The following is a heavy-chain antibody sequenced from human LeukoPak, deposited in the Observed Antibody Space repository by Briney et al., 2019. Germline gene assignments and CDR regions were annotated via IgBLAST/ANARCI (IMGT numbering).Heavy chain of an antibody. CDR2: IYSSGIN. J-gene: IGHJ4*02. Sequence: SETLSLTCAVSGGSTSGYFWSWIRQPAGKGLEWIGRIYSSGINNYNPSLKGRVTMSLDTSKNHLSLNLSSVTAADTAVYYCAREPTSGREPTSGRPLDYWGQGTLVTVSS. CDR3: AREPTSGREPTSGRPLDY. D-gene: IGHD5-12*01. CDR1: GGSTSGYF. V-gene: IGHV4-4*07.